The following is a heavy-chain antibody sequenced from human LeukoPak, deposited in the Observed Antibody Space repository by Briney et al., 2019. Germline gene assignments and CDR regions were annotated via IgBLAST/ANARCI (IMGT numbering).Heavy chain of an antibody. CDR1: GYTFTGYY. J-gene: IGHJ6*02. CDR2: INPNSGGT. V-gene: IGHV1-2*02. Sequence: GASVKVSCKASGYTFTGYYMHWVRQAPGQGLEWMGWINPNSGGTNYAQKFQGRVTMTRDTSISTAYKELSRLRSDDTAVYYCARDRQQLVRASYYYYGMDVWGQGTTVTVSS. CDR3: ARDRQQLVRASYYYYGMDV. D-gene: IGHD6-13*01.